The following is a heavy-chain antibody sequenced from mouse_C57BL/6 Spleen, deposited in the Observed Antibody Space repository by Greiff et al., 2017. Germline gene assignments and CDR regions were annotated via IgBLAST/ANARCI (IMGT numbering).Heavy chain of an antibody. J-gene: IGHJ1*03. CDR2: ISYSGST. CDR3: ARGGDYGRRDWYFDV. CDR1: GYSITSGYD. D-gene: IGHD2-4*01. Sequence: EVQLQQSGPGMVKPSQSLSLTCTVTGYSITSGYDWHWIRHFPGNKLEWMGYISYSGSTNYNPSPKSRISITHDTSKNHFFLKLNSVATEDTATYYCARGGDYGRRDWYFDVWGTGTTVTVSS. V-gene: IGHV3-1*01.